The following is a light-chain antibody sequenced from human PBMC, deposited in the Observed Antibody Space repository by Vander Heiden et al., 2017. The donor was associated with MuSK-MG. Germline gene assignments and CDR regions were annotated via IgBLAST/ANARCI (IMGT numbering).Light chain of an antibody. V-gene: IGKV2D-29*01. CDR2: EDS. CDR3: WQTVQLPWT. J-gene: IGKJ1*01. Sequence: IVMTQTPLSLSVTPGQPASISCKSSQSLLHSDGKTYLNWYLQRPGQPPQLLIYEDSNRFFGVPDRFSGSGSGTDFTLKISRVEGEDVGIYYCWQTVQLPWTFGQGTRVEIK. CDR1: QSLLHSDGKTY.